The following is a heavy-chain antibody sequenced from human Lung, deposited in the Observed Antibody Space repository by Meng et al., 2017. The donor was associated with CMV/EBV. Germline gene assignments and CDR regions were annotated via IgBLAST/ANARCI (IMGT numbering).Heavy chain of an antibody. V-gene: IGHV4-4*03. CDR3: LRRSGGSV. J-gene: IGHJ1*01. CDR2: IPHRGSS. Sequence: VQLRRSGPAVVKPPETLSLTCAVSGDSITNHNWWAWVRQPPGKGLEWIGEIPHRGSSAYNPSLKSRVSMSIDKSKNQSSLKLTSVTAADTAVYHCLRRSGGSVWGQGTLVTVSS. D-gene: IGHD3-10*01. CDR1: GDSITNHNW.